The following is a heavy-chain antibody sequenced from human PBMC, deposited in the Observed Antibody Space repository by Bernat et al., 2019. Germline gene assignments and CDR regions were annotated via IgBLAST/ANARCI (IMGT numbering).Heavy chain of an antibody. CDR3: AKEYVSRSSLSFDY. V-gene: IGHV3-23*01. D-gene: IGHD3-16*01. Sequence: EVQLLESGGDLVQPGGSLRLSCVASGFTFSSNAMAWVRLAPGKGLEWLSAISGSGGSTSYADSVKGRFTISRDNSKNTLYLQMNSLRAEDTAVYFCAKEYVSRSSLSFDYWGQATLVTVSS. CDR1: GFTFSSNA. CDR2: ISGSGGST. J-gene: IGHJ4*02.